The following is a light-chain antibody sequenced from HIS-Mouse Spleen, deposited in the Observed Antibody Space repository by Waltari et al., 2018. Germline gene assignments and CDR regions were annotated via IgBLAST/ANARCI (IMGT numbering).Light chain of an antibody. J-gene: IGLJ2*01. CDR1: SSQLGSNY. CDR2: RNN. V-gene: IGLV1-47*01. CDR3: AAWDDSLSGPV. Sequence: QSVLTQPPSASGTPGQRVTISCSRRSSQLGSNYVYWYQQLPGTAPKLLIYRNNQRPSGVPDRFSGSKSGTAASLAISGLRSEDEADYYCAAWDDSLSGPVFGGGTKLTVL.